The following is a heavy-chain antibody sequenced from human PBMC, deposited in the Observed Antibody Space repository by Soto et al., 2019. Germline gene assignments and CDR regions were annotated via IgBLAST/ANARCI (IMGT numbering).Heavy chain of an antibody. CDR3: ARVRGYYYDSSGHNADY. V-gene: IGHV1-8*01. J-gene: IGHJ4*02. Sequence: ASVKVSCKASGYTFTSYDINWVRQATGQGLEWMGWMNPNSGNTGYAQKFQGRVTMTRNTSISTAYMELSSLRSEDTAVYYCARVRGYYYDSSGHNADYWGQGTLVTVSS. D-gene: IGHD3-22*01. CDR2: MNPNSGNT. CDR1: GYTFTSYD.